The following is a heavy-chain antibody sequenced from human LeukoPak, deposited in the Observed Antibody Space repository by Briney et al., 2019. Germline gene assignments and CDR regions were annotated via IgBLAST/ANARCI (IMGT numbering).Heavy chain of an antibody. D-gene: IGHD6-13*01. V-gene: IGHV3-7*03. CDR2: IKQDGSEM. J-gene: IGHJ4*02. CDR1: GFTFSNYW. CDR3: AKAQTIYSSSWDY. Sequence: PGGSLRLSCVASGFTFSNYWMSWVRQAPGKGLEWVANIKQDGSEMYYVDSVKGRFTISRDNTKNSLFLQMNSLRAENTAVYYCAKAQTIYSSSWDYWGQGTQVTVSS.